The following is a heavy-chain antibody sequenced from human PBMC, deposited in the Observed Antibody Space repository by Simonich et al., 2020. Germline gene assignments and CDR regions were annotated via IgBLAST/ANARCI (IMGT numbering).Heavy chain of an antibody. D-gene: IGHD2-15*01. CDR2: ISAYNGKT. Sequence: QVQLVQSGAEVKKPGASVKVSCKASGYTFTSYGISWVRQAPGQGLEWMGGISAYNGKTNYAQKLQGRVTMTTDTSTSTAYMELRSLRSDDTAVYYCARASRGTWWYYYFDYWGQGTLVTVSS. CDR1: GYTFTSYG. J-gene: IGHJ4*02. V-gene: IGHV1-18*01. CDR3: ARASRGTWWYYYFDY.